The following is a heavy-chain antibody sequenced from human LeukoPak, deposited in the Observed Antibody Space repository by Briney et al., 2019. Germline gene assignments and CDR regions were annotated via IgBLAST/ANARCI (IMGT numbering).Heavy chain of an antibody. CDR1: GGSISSYY. V-gene: IGHV4-4*07. D-gene: IGHD3-10*01. CDR2: IYTSGST. CDR3: ARVLVRGPYNWFDP. J-gene: IGHJ5*02. Sequence: SETLSLTCTVSGGSISSYYWSWIRQPAGKGLEWIGRIYTSGSTNYNPSLKSRVTMSVDTSKNQFSLKLSSVTAADTAVYYCARVLVRGPYNWFDPWGQGTLVTVSS.